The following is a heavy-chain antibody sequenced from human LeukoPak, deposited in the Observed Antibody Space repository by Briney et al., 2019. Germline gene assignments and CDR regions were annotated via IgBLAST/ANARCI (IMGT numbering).Heavy chain of an antibody. D-gene: IGHD6-13*01. CDR3: ARGLGSSSWYFYDY. V-gene: IGHV4-34*01. J-gene: IGHJ4*02. CDR1: GGSFSGYY. Sequence: SETLSLTCAVYGGSFSGYYWSWIRQPPGKGLEWIGEINHSGSTNYNPSLKSRVTISVDTSKNQFSLKLSSVTAADTAVYYCARGLGSSSWYFYDYWGQGTLATVSS. CDR2: INHSGST.